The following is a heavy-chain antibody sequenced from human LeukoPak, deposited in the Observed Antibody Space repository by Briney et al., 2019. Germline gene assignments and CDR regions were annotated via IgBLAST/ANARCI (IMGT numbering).Heavy chain of an antibody. CDR2: IYYSGST. D-gene: IGHD5-18*01. J-gene: IGHJ6*02. CDR1: GGSISSGGYY. V-gene: IGHV4-31*03. CDR3: ARYRGSYGLGWDGMDV. Sequence: SETLSLTCTVSGGSISSGGYYWSWIRQHPGKGLEWIGYIYYSGSTYYNPSLKSRVTISVDTSKNQFSLKLSSVTAADTAVYYCARYRGSYGLGWDGMDVWGQGTTVTVSS.